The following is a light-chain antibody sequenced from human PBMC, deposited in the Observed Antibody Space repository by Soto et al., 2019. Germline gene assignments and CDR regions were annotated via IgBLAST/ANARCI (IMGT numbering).Light chain of an antibody. V-gene: IGKV1-5*03. CDR3: QQYNSISRS. Sequence: DIPMTQSPSTLSASVGDRVTITCRASQNILSWLAWYQQKPGKAPNLLIFKASSLESGVPSRFSGSGSGTEFTLTISSLQPDDFATYYCQQYNSISRSFGQGTKVEMK. J-gene: IGKJ1*01. CDR2: KAS. CDR1: QNILSW.